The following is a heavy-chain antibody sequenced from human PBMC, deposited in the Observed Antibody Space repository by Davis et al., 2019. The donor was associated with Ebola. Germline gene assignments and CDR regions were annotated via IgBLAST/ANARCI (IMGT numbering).Heavy chain of an antibody. CDR2: VSYSGDT. CDR1: GASISSYY. V-gene: IGHV4-59*01. J-gene: IGHJ4*02. CDR3: TRDLRVGASDIFDY. D-gene: IGHD1-26*01. Sequence: GSLRLSCTVSGASISSYYWTWIRQPPGKGLEWIGFVSYSGDTNYNPSLESRVTISLDTSKNQFSLRLTSVTAADTAVYYCTRDLRVGASDIFDYWGQGTLVTVSS.